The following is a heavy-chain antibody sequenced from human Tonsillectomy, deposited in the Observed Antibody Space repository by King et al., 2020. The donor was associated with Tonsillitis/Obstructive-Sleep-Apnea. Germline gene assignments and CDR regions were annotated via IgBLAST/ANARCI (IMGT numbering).Heavy chain of an antibody. V-gene: IGHV4-34*01. J-gene: IGHJ5*02. CDR1: GGSFSGYY. D-gene: IGHD3-22*01. Sequence: VQLQQWGAGLLKPSKILFLSCAVYGGSFSGYYWSWIRQHPGKGTEWIGEHNHSRNSNYNTSLQSRVTISVDTSKNQFSLKLSSVTAADTAVYYCASTDYYESSGLKNWFDHWGQGTLVTVSS. CDR2: HNHSRNS. CDR3: ASTDYYESSGLKNWFDH.